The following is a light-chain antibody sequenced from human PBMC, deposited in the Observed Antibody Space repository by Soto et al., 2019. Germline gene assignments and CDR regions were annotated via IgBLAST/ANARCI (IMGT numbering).Light chain of an antibody. J-gene: IGLJ1*01. CDR2: EVS. CDR1: SSDVGGYNY. Sequence: QSALTQPPSASGSPGQSVTISCTGTSSDVGGYNYVSWYQQHPGKAPKLIIYEVSKRPSGVPDRFSGSKSGTSATLGITGFQTGDEADYYCGSWDSSLSAYVFGTGTKVTVL. CDR3: GSWDSSLSAYV. V-gene: IGLV2-8*01.